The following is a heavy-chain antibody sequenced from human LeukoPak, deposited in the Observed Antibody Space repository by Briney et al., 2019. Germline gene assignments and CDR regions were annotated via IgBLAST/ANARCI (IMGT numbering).Heavy chain of an antibody. Sequence: GGSLRLSCAASGFTVSSNYMSWVRQAPGKGLEWVSVIYSGGSTYCADSVKGRFTISRDNSKNTLYLQMNSLRVEDTALYYCARDGSGWSRDYWGQGTLVTVSS. V-gene: IGHV3-53*01. J-gene: IGHJ4*02. CDR1: GFTVSSNY. D-gene: IGHD6-19*01. CDR2: IYSGGST. CDR3: ARDGSGWSRDY.